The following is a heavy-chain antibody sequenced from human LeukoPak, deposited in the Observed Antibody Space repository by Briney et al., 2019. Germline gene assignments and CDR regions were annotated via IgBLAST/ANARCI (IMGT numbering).Heavy chain of an antibody. CDR2: IYYSGST. CDR1: GGSISSYY. D-gene: IGHD3-3*01. V-gene: IGHV4-59*01. CDR3: ARSTIFGVVDY. J-gene: IGHJ4*02. Sequence: ETLSLTCTVSGGSISSYYWSWIRQPPGKGLEWIGYIYYSGSTNYNPSLKSRVTISVDTSKNQFSLKLSSVTAADTAVYYCARSTIFGVVDYWGQGSLVTVSS.